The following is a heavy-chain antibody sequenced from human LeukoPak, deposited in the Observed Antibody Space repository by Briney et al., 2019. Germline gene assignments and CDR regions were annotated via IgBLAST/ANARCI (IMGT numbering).Heavy chain of an antibody. CDR3: ARGLGYYYDSSGYPH. J-gene: IGHJ4*02. CDR1: GYTFTGYY. V-gene: IGHV1-2*02. CDR2: INPNSGGT. D-gene: IGHD3-22*01. Sequence: ASVKVSCKASGYTFTGYYMHWVRQAPGQGLEWMGWINPNSGGTNYAQKFQGRVTMTRDTSISTAYMELSRLGSDDTAVYYCARGLGYYYDSSGYPHWGQGTLVTVSS.